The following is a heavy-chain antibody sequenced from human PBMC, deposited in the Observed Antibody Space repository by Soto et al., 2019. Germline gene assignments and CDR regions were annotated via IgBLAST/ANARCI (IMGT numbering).Heavy chain of an antibody. D-gene: IGHD3-22*01. Sequence: GASVKVSCKASGYTFTSFYVHWVRQAPGQGLEWMGISNPSGDITNYARKFQGRITMTRDTSTSTVYMELSSLRSEDTAVYYCVRDRDYYDGSGFWIFDYWGQGTLVTVSS. J-gene: IGHJ4*02. CDR3: VRDRDYYDGSGFWIFDY. CDR2: SNPSGDIT. CDR1: GYTFTSFY. V-gene: IGHV1-46*01.